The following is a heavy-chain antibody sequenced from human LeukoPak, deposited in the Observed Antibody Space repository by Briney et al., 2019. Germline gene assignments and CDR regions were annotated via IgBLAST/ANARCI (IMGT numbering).Heavy chain of an antibody. D-gene: IGHD3-3*01. CDR3: AKDCWSITISPDSFDI. CDR2: ISGSGGST. V-gene: IGHV3-23*01. CDR1: GFTFSSYA. Sequence: PGGSLRLSCAASGFTFSSYAMSWVRQAPGKGLEWVSAISGSGGSTYYADSVKGRFTISRDNSKNTLYLQMNSLRAEDTAVYYCAKDCWSITISPDSFDIWGQGTMVTVSS. J-gene: IGHJ3*02.